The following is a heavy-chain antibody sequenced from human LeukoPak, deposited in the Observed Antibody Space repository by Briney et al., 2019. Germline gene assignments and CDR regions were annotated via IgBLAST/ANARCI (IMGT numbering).Heavy chain of an antibody. D-gene: IGHD2-2*03. J-gene: IGHJ6*03. V-gene: IGHV1-69*13. CDR3: ARDGYYSSTSCPDQYYYYMDV. Sequence: SVKVSCKASGGTFSSYAISWVRQAPGQGLEWMGGIIPIFGTANYAQKFQGRVTITADESTSTAYMKLSSLRSEDTAVYYCARDGYYSSTSCPDQYYYYMDVWGKGTTVTVSS. CDR2: IIPIFGTA. CDR1: GGTFSSYA.